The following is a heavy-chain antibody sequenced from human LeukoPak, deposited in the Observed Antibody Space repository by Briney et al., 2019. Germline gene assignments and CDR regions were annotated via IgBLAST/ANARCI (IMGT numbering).Heavy chain of an antibody. V-gene: IGHV3-30*02. CDR2: IRYDGSNK. J-gene: IGHJ6*03. CDR3: AKVIVVVPAAIFDYYYYMDV. D-gene: IGHD2-2*01. Sequence: PGGSLRLSRAASGSTFSSYGMHWVRQAPGKGLEWVAFIRYDGSNKYYADSVKGRFTISRDNSKNTLYLQMNSLRAEGTAVYYCAKVIVVVPAAIFDYYYYMDVWGKGTTVTVSS. CDR1: GSTFSSYG.